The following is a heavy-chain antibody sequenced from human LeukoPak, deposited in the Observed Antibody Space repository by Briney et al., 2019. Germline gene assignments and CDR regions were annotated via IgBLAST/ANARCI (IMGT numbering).Heavy chain of an antibody. CDR1: GFTFSSYA. J-gene: IGHJ4*02. CDR3: GGFNAKESFDY. CDR2: TYSGGST. D-gene: IGHD2/OR15-2a*01. V-gene: IGHV3-23*03. Sequence: GGSLRLSCAASGFTFSSYAMSWVRQTPGKGLEWVSVTYSGGSTYYADSVKGRFTISRDNSKNTLYLQMNSLRAEDTAVYYCGGFNAKESFDYWGQGTLVTVSS.